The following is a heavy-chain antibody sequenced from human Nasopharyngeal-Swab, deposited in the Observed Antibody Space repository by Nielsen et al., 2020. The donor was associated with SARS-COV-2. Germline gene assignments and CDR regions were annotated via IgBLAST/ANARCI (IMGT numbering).Heavy chain of an antibody. J-gene: IGHJ4*02. Sequence: GESLKISCSASGFNFTSYAIRCVRQPPGKGLEWVAVVSYDGTNTFYADSVKGRFAISRDNPESTVSLQMNSLRSEDTAVYYCAKDRGGRSLDSWGQGTLVTVSS. CDR2: VSYDGTNT. CDR1: GFNFTSYA. V-gene: IGHV3-30-3*02. D-gene: IGHD3-16*01. CDR3: AKDRGGRSLDS.